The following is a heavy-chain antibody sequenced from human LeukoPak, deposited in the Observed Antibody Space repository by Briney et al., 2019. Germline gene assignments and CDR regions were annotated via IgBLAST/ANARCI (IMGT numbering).Heavy chain of an antibody. D-gene: IGHD3-3*01. Sequence: SETLSLTCTVSGGSISSYYWSWIRQPPGKGLEWIGYIYYSGSTNYNPSLKSRVTISVDTSKNQFSLKLSSVTAADTAVYYCAIGGLYYDFWSGYYLYDAFDIWGQGTMVTVSS. J-gene: IGHJ3*02. CDR3: AIGGLYYDFWSGYYLYDAFDI. CDR1: GGSISSYY. CDR2: IYYSGST. V-gene: IGHV4-59*01.